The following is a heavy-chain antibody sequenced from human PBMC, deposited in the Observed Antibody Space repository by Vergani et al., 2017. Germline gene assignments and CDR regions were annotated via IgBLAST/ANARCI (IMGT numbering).Heavy chain of an antibody. CDR1: GFTFDDYA. D-gene: IGHD5-24*01. V-gene: IGHV3-9*01. Sequence: EVQLVESGGGLVQPGRSLRLSCAASGFTFDDYAMHWVRQAPGKGLEWVSGISWNSGSIGYADSVKGRFTISRDNAKNSLYLQMNSRRAEDTAVYYCASGRWLQLRYADWGQGTLVTVSS. J-gene: IGHJ4*02. CDR3: ASGRWLQLRYAD. CDR2: ISWNSGSI.